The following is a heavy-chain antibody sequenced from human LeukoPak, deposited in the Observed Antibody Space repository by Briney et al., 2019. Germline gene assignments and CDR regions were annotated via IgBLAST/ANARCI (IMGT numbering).Heavy chain of an antibody. Sequence: SETLSLTCTVSGGSISSYYWSWIRQPPGKGLEWIGYIYYSGSTNYNPSLKSRVTISVDTSKNQFSLKLSSVTAADTAVYYCARAQQLWYTTDYFDYWGQGTLVTVSS. CDR1: GGSISSYY. CDR3: ARAQQLWYTTDYFDY. D-gene: IGHD5-18*01. V-gene: IGHV4-59*12. J-gene: IGHJ4*02. CDR2: IYYSGST.